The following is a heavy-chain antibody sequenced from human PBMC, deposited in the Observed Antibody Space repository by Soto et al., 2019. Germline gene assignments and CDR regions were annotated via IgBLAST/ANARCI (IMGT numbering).Heavy chain of an antibody. CDR2: ISYSGST. J-gene: IGHJ6*02. CDR1: GGSISSDSYY. V-gene: IGHV4-39*07. D-gene: IGHD3-10*02. CDR3: ASVRGGYYYAMDV. Sequence: PSETLSLTCTVSGGSISSDSYYWGWIRQSPEKGLEWIASISYSGSTYYNPTLKSRLIISVDKSKNQFSLKLSSVTAADTAVYYCASVRGGYYYAMDVWGQGTTVTVSS.